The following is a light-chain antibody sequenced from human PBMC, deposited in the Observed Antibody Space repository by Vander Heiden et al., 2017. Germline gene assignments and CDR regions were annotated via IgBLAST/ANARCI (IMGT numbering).Light chain of an antibody. CDR2: AAS. V-gene: IGKV1-8*01. J-gene: IGKJ2*01. CDR3: QQEDSYPHT. CDR1: QGISSY. Sequence: AIRMTQSPSSFSASTGDRVTITCRASQGISSYLAWYQQKPGKAPKLLIYAASTLQSGVPSRFSGSGSGTDFTLTISCLQSEDFATYYCQQEDSYPHTFGQGTKMEIK.